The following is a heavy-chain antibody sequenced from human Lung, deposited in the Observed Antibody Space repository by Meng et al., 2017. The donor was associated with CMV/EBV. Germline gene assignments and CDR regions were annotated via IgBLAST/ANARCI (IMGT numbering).Heavy chain of an antibody. CDR1: GYTFTTYD. V-gene: IGHV1-8*01. D-gene: IGHD2-15*01. CDR2: MNPNSGNT. Sequence: ASVXVSCKASGYTFTTYDINWVRQATGQGLEWMGWMNPNSGNTGYAQKFQGGVTMTRVTSISTAYMELSSLTSDDTAVYYCARTRIEVEPDGTKIKYYNYGMDVXGQGXTVTVSS. CDR3: ARTRIEVEPDGTKIKYYNYGMDV. J-gene: IGHJ6*02.